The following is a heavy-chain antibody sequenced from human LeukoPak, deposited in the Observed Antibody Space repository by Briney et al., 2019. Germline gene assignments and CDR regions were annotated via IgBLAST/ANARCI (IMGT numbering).Heavy chain of an antibody. Sequence: PGGSLRLSCAASGFSFSHYYMSWIRQAPGKGLEWVSYISSSGDTMFYSDSVKGRFTISRDNGKKSLFLEINSLRAEDAAIYYCARVMGNDASDYWGQGALVSVSS. D-gene: IGHD1-1*01. CDR3: ARVMGNDASDY. CDR2: ISSSGDTM. CDR1: GFSFSHYY. V-gene: IGHV3-11*04. J-gene: IGHJ4*02.